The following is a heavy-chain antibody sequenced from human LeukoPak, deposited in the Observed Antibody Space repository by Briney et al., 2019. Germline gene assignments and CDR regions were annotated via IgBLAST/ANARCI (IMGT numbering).Heavy chain of an antibody. CDR1: GFTFSSYA. CDR2: ISSSGSTI. J-gene: IGHJ5*02. D-gene: IGHD4-17*01. V-gene: IGHV3-48*04. Sequence: GGSLRLSCAASGFTFSSYAMHWVRQAPGKGLEWVSYISSSGSTIYYADSVKGRFTISRDNAKNSLYLQMNSLRAEDTAVYYCATGDYGNWFDPWGQGTLVTVSS. CDR3: ATGDYGNWFDP.